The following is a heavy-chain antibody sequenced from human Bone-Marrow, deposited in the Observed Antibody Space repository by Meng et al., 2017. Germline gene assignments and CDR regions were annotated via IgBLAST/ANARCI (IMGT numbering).Heavy chain of an antibody. V-gene: IGHV1-46*01. CDR1: GYTFTGYY. CDR2: INPSGGST. Sequence: ASVKVSCKASGYTFTGYYMHWVRQAPGQGLEWMGIINPSGGSTSYAQKFQGRVTMTRDTSTSTVYMELSSLRSEDTAVYYCARDSLLWFGELPLLYYYYGRDVGGQGTMVTVSS. D-gene: IGHD3-10*01. J-gene: IGHJ6*02. CDR3: ARDSLLWFGELPLLYYYYGRDV.